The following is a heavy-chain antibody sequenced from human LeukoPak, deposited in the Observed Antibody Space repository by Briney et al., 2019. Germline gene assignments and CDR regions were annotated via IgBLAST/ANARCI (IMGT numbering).Heavy chain of an antibody. D-gene: IGHD5-12*01. CDR3: ARDHGATYFDY. Sequence: SETLSLTCTVSGGSISSGGYYWSWIRQHPGKGLEWIGYIYYSGSTYYNPSLKSRVTMSVDTSKNQFSLKLSSVTAADTAVYYCARDHGATYFDYWGQGTLVTVSS. V-gene: IGHV4-31*03. CDR2: IYYSGST. J-gene: IGHJ4*02. CDR1: GGSISSGGYY.